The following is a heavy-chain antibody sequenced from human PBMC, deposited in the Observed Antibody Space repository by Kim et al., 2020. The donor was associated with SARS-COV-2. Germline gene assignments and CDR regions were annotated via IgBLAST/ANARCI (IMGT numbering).Heavy chain of an antibody. D-gene: IGHD1-26*01. Sequence: SETLSLTCAVYGGSFSGYYWSWIRQPPGKGLEWIGEINHSGSTNYNPSLKSRVTISVDTSKNQFSLKLSSVTAADTAVYYCARERGILGWELRPHPMPDYWGQGTLVTVSS. CDR3: ARERGILGWELRPHPMPDY. CDR1: GGSFSGYY. V-gene: IGHV4-34*01. CDR2: INHSGST. J-gene: IGHJ4*02.